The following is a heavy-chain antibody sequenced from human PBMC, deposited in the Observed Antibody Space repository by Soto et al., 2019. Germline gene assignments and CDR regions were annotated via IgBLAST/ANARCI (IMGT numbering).Heavy chain of an antibody. CDR3: TRIYCTTPSCFINGMDV. Sequence: PSETLSLTCAVSGYVITNGYHWGWFRQPPGKELEWIGTISHSGDTYYNPSLKSRVTISIDTAKNHLSLILSSVTAADTATYYCTRIYCTTPSCFINGMDVWGQGTTATVS. J-gene: IGHJ6*01. D-gene: IGHD2-8*01. CDR1: GYVITNGYH. V-gene: IGHV4-38-2*01. CDR2: ISHSGDT.